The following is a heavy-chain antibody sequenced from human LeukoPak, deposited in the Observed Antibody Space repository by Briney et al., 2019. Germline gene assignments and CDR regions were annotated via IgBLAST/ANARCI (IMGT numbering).Heavy chain of an antibody. V-gene: IGHV3-53*01. CDR3: TRHDSWAGWFDA. J-gene: IGHJ5*02. Sequence: GGSLSLSCAASGFTVSDNYMSWVRQARAKGLEGVAVIYSGGSTYPAVSVKGRFTISRDNCKNQLYLQMNSLRAEDTSVYYCTRHDSWAGWFDACSEGTLVTVHS. CDR1: GFTVSDNY. D-gene: IGHD3-22*01. CDR2: IYSGGST.